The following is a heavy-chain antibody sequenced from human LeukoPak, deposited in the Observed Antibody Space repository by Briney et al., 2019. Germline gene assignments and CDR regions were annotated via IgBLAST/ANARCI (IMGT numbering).Heavy chain of an antibody. CDR3: ARDKIVGATYFDS. J-gene: IGHJ4*02. Sequence: GGSLRLSCAASGFTFSSYWMSWVRQAPGKGLEWVANIKQDGSEKYYVDSVKGRFTISRDNAKNSLYLQMNSLRAEDTAVYYCARDKIVGATYFDSWGQGTLVTVSS. V-gene: IGHV3-7*01. CDR2: IKQDGSEK. D-gene: IGHD1-26*01. CDR1: GFTFSSYW.